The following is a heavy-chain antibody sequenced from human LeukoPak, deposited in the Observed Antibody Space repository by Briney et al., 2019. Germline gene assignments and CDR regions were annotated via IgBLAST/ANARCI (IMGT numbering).Heavy chain of an antibody. V-gene: IGHV4-39*07. D-gene: IGHD1-26*01. CDR3: ARDRGARDSFDI. CDR1: GGSISSSSHY. Sequence: SETLSLTCTVSGGSISSSSHYWGWIRQPPGKGLEWIGSIYYSGGIYRNPSLRSLVTISVDASKNQFSLNLSSVTAADTAVYYCARDRGARDSFDIWGQGTMVTVSS. CDR2: IYYSGGI. J-gene: IGHJ3*02.